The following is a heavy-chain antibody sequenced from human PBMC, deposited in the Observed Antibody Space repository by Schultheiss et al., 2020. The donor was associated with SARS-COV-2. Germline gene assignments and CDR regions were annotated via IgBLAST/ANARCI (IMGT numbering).Heavy chain of an antibody. J-gene: IGHJ6*02. Sequence: GESLKISCAASGFTFSSYGMHWVRQAPGKGLEWVAVISYDGSNKYYADSVKGRFTISRDNSKNTLYLQMNSLRAEDTAVYYCAKAEAPQDYYYYGMDVWGQGTTVTVSS. CDR3: AKAEAPQDYYYYGMDV. V-gene: IGHV3-30*18. CDR1: GFTFSSYG. CDR2: ISYDGSNK. D-gene: IGHD1-14*01.